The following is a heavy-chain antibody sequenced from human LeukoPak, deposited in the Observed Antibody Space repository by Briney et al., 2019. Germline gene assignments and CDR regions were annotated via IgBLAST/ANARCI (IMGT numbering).Heavy chain of an antibody. CDR3: ARDPAAAGGPLFDY. J-gene: IGHJ4*02. Sequence: GRSLRLSCAASGFTFSSYGMPWVRQAPGKGLEWVAVIWYDGSNKYYADSVKGRFTISRDNSKNTLYLQMNSLRAEDTAVYYCARDPAAAGGPLFDYWGQGTLVTVSS. CDR2: IWYDGSNK. CDR1: GFTFSSYG. V-gene: IGHV3-33*01. D-gene: IGHD6-13*01.